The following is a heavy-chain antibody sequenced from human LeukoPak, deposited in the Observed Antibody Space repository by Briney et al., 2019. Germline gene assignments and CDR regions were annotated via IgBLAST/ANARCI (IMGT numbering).Heavy chain of an antibody. CDR1: AGSISSSKW. J-gene: IGHJ4*02. D-gene: IGHD3-10*01. V-gene: IGHV4-4*02. Sequence: ASESLSLTCAVYAGSISSSKWGTCVRQPPGKGLEWIGEIYHSGRTNYNPSPKNRVTIYINKSKNQFSLKLSCVTAADTAVYYCATVSAFFYDSGSYYTFVYWGEGTLVTVSS. CDR3: ATVSAFFYDSGSYYTFVY. CDR2: IYHSGRT.